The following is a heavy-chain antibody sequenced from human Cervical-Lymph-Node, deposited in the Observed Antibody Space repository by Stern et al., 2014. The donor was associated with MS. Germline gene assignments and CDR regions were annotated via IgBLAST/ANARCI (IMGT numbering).Heavy chain of an antibody. CDR1: GYTFTNFA. CDR2: ISAYKGNT. V-gene: IGHV1-18*01. Sequence: QVKLVQSGAEVKKPGASVKVSCKASGYTFTNFAISWVRQAPGQGLEWMGWISAYKGNTNYAQNFQDRVTMTTDTSTSTAYMEVRNLTSDDTAVYYCARRRDSSSWYNWFDPWGQGTLVTVSS. J-gene: IGHJ5*02. D-gene: IGHD6-13*01. CDR3: ARRRDSSSWYNWFDP.